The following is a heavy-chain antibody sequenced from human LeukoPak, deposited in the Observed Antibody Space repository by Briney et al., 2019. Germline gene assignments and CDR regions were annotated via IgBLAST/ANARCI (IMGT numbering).Heavy chain of an antibody. Sequence: GGSLRLSCAASGFTFSSCWMNWVRQAPGKGLEWVANIKQDGSEKDYVDSVKGRFTISRDNAKNSLYFQMNGLRVEDTAVYYCARDSDVPFDYWGQGTLVTVSS. CDR1: GFTFSSCW. V-gene: IGHV3-7*01. CDR3: ARDSDVPFDY. J-gene: IGHJ4*02. D-gene: IGHD3-16*01. CDR2: IKQDGSEK.